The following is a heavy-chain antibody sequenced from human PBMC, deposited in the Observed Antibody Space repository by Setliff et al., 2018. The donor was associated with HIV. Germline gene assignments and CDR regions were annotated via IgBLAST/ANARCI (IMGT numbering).Heavy chain of an antibody. CDR1: GGSISGFY. CDR3: ARGTGAQYGYYFDY. Sequence: SETLSLTCTVSGGSISGFYWSWIRQSPGKGLEWIGYIHYSGSTDYNPSLKSRSSISINKSKKQFFLRLNSVTAADTAVYYCARGTGAQYGYYFDYWGQGTLVTVSS. CDR2: IHYSGST. V-gene: IGHV4-59*06. J-gene: IGHJ4*02. D-gene: IGHD4-17*01.